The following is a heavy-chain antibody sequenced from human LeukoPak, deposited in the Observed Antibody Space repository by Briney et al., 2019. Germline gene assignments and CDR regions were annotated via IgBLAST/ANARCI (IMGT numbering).Heavy chain of an antibody. CDR1: GFTFSSYW. CDR2: IKQDGSEK. Sequence: QPGGSLRLSCAASGFTFSSYWMSWVRQAPGEGLEWVANIKQDGSEKYYVDSVKGRFTISRDNAKNSLYLQMNSLRAEDTAVYYCARVGGYCSSTSCYSHDAFDIWGQGTMVTVSS. V-gene: IGHV3-7*01. J-gene: IGHJ3*02. D-gene: IGHD2-2*01. CDR3: ARVGGYCSSTSCYSHDAFDI.